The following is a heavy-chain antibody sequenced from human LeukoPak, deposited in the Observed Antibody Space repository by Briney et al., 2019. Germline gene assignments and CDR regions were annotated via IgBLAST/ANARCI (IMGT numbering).Heavy chain of an antibody. V-gene: IGHV3-13*01. CDR1: GCTFSSYD. Sequence: GGSLRLSCAASGCTFSSYDMHWVRQATGKGLEWVSAIGTAGDTYYPGSVKGRFTISRENAKNSLYLQMNSLRAGDTAVYYCARGIRCSGGSCYSLDYWGQGTLVTVSS. CDR3: ARGIRCSGGSCYSLDY. CDR2: IGTAGDT. J-gene: IGHJ4*02. D-gene: IGHD2-15*01.